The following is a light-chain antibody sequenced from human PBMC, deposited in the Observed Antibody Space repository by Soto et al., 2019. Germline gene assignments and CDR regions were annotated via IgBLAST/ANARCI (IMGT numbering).Light chain of an antibody. CDR3: CSYAGSYTYV. CDR2: DVS. CDR1: SSVVGGYNY. V-gene: IGLV2-11*01. J-gene: IGLJ1*01. Sequence: SVLAQPRPLSGSPGQSVTLSPTRNSSVVGGYNYVSWYQQHPGKAPKLMIYDVSKRPSGVPDRFSGSKSGNTASLTISGLQAEDEADYYCCSYAGSYTYVFGTRTKVTVL.